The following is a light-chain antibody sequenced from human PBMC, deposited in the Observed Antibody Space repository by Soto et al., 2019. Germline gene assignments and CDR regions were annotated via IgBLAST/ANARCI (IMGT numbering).Light chain of an antibody. V-gene: IGKV1-39*01. Sequence: SHTTPAPSSVTPSVGNRVTITXRSSHSIITYLNWYQQKAGXAPNXXXDDXSSLQSGVPSRLSGSGSGTDFTLTISSLQPDDVSTYYFQQSYRATRPFGQGTRLEI. CDR2: DXS. J-gene: IGKJ5*01. CDR3: QQSYRATRP. CDR1: HSIITY.